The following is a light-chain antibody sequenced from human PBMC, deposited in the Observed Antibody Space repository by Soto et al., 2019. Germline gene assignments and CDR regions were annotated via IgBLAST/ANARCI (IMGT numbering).Light chain of an antibody. J-gene: IGKJ2*02. V-gene: IGKV1D-16*01. CDR1: QDISGW. Sequence: DIQMTQSPSSLSASVGDRVTITCRASQDISGWLAWYQQKPKNDPKSLIYATSNLQSGVPSRFSGSRGWTHFTRTITGLHPEDFAPDNCQQYSSYPCTFG. CDR3: QQYSSYPCT. CDR2: ATS.